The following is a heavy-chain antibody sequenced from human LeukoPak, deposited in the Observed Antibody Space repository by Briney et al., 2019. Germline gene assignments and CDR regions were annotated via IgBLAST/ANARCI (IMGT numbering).Heavy chain of an antibody. CDR1: GGSPTTKSYY. V-gene: IGHV4-39*02. D-gene: IGHD4-17*01. CDR2: IYYNGNT. J-gene: IGHJ4*02. Sequence: SETLSLTCTVSGGSPTTKSYYWGWIRQSPGNGLELIGSIYYNGNTYYNPSLKSRVTISVDTSKNLFSLNMTSVTAADRAVYYCARGLSYGDYFDYWGRGTLVPVSS. CDR3: ARGLSYGDYFDY.